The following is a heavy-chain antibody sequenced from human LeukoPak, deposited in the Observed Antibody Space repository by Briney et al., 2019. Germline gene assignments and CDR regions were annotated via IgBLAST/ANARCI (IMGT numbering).Heavy chain of an antibody. CDR3: ARHVAPDMDYFDY. CDR2: IRYTGGT. Sequence: PSETLSLTCTVSSGSISDYYRTWIRQSPGKRPDWLAYIRYTGGTNYNPSLKSRLTISVDTSKNQFSLKLTSVTAADTAVYYCARHVAPDMDYFDYWGPGTLVTVSP. V-gene: IGHV4-59*08. J-gene: IGHJ4*02. CDR1: SGSISDYY. D-gene: IGHD2-21*01.